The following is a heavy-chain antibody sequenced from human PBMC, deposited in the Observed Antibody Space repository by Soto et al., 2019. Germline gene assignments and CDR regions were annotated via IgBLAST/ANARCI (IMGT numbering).Heavy chain of an antibody. D-gene: IGHD3-3*01. CDR2: INHSGST. J-gene: IGHJ6*02. CDR1: GGSFSGYY. V-gene: IGHV4-34*01. Sequence: KPSETLSLTCAVYGGSFSGYYWSWIRQPPGKGLEWIGEINHSGSTNYNPSLKSRVTISVDTSKNQFSLKLSSVTAADTAVYYCARVHDFWSGSHYYGMDVWGQGTTVTVSS. CDR3: ARVHDFWSGSHYYGMDV.